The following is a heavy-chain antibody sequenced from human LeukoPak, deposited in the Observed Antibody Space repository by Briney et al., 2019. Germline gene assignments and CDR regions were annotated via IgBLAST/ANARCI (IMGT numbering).Heavy chain of an antibody. V-gene: IGHV5-51*01. D-gene: IGHD6-19*01. CDR2: IYPGDSAA. CDR3: ARSLYNGWYSSDY. Sequence: GESLKISCSGFAYSFTSNWIGCVRQMPGKGLEWMGIIYPGDSAARYSPSFQGQVTISADKSINTAFLQWSSLRASDTAAYYCARSLYNGWYSSDYWGQGTPVTVSS. J-gene: IGHJ4*02. CDR1: AYSFTSNW.